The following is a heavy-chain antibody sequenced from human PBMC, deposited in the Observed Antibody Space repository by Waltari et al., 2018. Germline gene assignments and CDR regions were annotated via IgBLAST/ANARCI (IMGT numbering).Heavy chain of an antibody. CDR1: GVSITSNRHY. Sequence: QLQLQESGPRLVRPSETLSLICRVSGVSITSNRHYWAWIRQSPGQGLEWIGTVSYSGTTYFSPAPKSRVSVSRDTSKNQVSLILGSVTAADMAVYYCATYIGASVGTAAFDVWGQGTMVTVSS. V-gene: IGHV4-39*01. CDR3: ATYIGASVGTAAFDV. J-gene: IGHJ3*01. D-gene: IGHD5-12*01. CDR2: VSYSGTT.